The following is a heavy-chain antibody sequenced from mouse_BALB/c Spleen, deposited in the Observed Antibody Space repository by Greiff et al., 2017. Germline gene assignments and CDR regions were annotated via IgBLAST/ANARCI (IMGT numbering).Heavy chain of an antibody. CDR1: GFSLSRYS. J-gene: IGHJ4*01. CDR2: IWGGGST. Sequence: QVQLKESGPGLVAPSQSLSITCTVSGFSLSRYSVHWVRQPPGKGLEWLGMIWGGGSTDYNSALKSRLSISKDNSKSQVFLKMNSLQTDDTAMYYCASPYDYDGGLDAMDYWGQGTSVTVSS. V-gene: IGHV2-6-4*01. D-gene: IGHD2-4*01. CDR3: ASPYDYDGGLDAMDY.